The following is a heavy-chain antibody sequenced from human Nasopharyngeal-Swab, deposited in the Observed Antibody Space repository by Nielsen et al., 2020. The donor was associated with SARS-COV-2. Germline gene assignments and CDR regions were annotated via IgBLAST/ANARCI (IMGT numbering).Heavy chain of an antibody. CDR3: ARGGDFWSGWELDYFYYYGMDV. CDR2: INPNSGGT. V-gene: IGHV1-2*06. D-gene: IGHD3-3*01. J-gene: IGHJ6*02. CDR1: GYTFTGYY. Sequence: ASVKVSCKASGYTFTGYYLHWVRQAPGQGLEWMGRINPNSGGTNYAQKFQGRVTMTRDTSISTVYMELSRLRLDDTAVYYCARGGDFWSGWELDYFYYYGMDVWGQGTTVTVSS.